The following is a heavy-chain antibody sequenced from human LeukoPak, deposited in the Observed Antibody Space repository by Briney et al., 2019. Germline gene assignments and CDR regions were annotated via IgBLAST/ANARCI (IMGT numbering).Heavy chain of an antibody. D-gene: IGHD6-13*01. Sequence: ASVKVSCKASGYTFTGYYMHWTRQAPGQGLEWVGWINPNSGGTNYAQKFQGRVTMTRDTSISTAYMELSRLTSDDAAVYYCSRAAAGAEIDYWGQGTLVTVSS. CDR2: INPNSGGT. J-gene: IGHJ4*02. CDR3: SRAAAGAEIDY. V-gene: IGHV1-2*02. CDR1: GYTFTGYY.